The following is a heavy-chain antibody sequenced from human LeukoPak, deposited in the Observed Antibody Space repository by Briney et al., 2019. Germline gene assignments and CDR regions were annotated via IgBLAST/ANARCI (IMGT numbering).Heavy chain of an antibody. CDR1: GGSISSYY. J-gene: IGHJ6*03. CDR3: ARSSEGRYYYDSSGFSYYYYYMDV. D-gene: IGHD3-22*01. CDR2: IYTSGST. Sequence: SETLSLTCAVSGGSISSYYWSWIRQPAGKGLEWIGRIYTSGSTNYNPSLRSRVTISVDTSKNQFSLKLSSVTAADTAVYYCARSSEGRYYYDSSGFSYYYYYMDVWGKGTTVTISS. V-gene: IGHV4-4*07.